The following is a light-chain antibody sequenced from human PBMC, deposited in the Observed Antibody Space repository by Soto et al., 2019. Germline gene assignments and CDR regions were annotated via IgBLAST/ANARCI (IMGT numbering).Light chain of an antibody. Sequence: QSALTQPASVSGSPGQSITISCTGTSSDVGGYNYVSWYQQHPGKAPKLMIYDVTNRPSGVSNRFSGSKSGNTASLTISGLQADDEADYYCSSYTSSSTPFVFGGGTKLTVL. CDR3: SSYTSSSTPFV. CDR2: DVT. J-gene: IGLJ3*02. V-gene: IGLV2-14*01. CDR1: SSDVGGYNY.